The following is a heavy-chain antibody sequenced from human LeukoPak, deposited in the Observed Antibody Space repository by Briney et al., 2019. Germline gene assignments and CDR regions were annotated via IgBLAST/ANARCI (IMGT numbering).Heavy chain of an antibody. CDR3: AKETGSQGYFQD. J-gene: IGHJ1*01. Sequence: PGVSLRLSCAASAFSFSDYGMHWVRQAPGKGLGWVAVIWSDGSHKYYEDSVEGRFIISRDNSKNTLYLQMNSLGADDTAVYYCAKETGSQGYFQDWGQGTLVTVSS. V-gene: IGHV3-33*06. CDR2: IWSDGSHK. D-gene: IGHD3-10*01. CDR1: AFSFSDYG.